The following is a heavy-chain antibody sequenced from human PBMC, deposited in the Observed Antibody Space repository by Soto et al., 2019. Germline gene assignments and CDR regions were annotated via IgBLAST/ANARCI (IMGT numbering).Heavy chain of an antibody. CDR2: IFSNDEK. J-gene: IGHJ4*02. CDR3: ARIRGCGGDCYSFDY. D-gene: IGHD2-21*02. V-gene: IGHV2-26*01. Sequence: QVTLKESGPVLVNPTETLTLTCTVSGFSLSNARMGVSWIRQPPGKALEWLAHIFSNDEKSYSTSLKSRLTISKDTSKSQVVLTMTNMDPVDTATYYCARIRGCGGDCYSFDYWGQGTLVTVSS. CDR1: GFSLSNARMG.